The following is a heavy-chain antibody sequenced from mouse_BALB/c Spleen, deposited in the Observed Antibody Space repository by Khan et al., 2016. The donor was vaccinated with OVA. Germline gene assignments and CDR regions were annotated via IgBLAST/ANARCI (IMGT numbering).Heavy chain of an antibody. D-gene: IGHD2-14*01. J-gene: IGHJ4*01. V-gene: IGHV2-6-4*01. CDR1: GFSLSSYN. Sequence: QMQLEESGPGLVAPSQSLSLTCPVSGFSLSSYNIPWVRQPPGKGLEWLGMIWGGGPTDYNSTLKSRLSISKDNTKSQVFLKMNSLQTDDTAMYYCARAYYRYDGYYAMDYWGQGTSVTVSS. CDR2: IWGGGPT. CDR3: ARAYYRYDGYYAMDY.